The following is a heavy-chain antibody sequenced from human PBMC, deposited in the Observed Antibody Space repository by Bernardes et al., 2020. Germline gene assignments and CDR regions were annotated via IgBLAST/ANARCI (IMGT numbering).Heavy chain of an antibody. CDR1: GGTFSSYA. J-gene: IGHJ5*02. Sequence: SVKVSCKASGGTFSSYAISWVRQAPGQGLEWMGGIIPIFGTANYAQKFQGRVTITADESTSTAYMELSSLRSEDTAVYYCARIAAAGNNWFDPWGQGTLVTVSS. CDR3: ARIAAAGNNWFDP. CDR2: IIPIFGTA. D-gene: IGHD6-13*01. V-gene: IGHV1-69*13.